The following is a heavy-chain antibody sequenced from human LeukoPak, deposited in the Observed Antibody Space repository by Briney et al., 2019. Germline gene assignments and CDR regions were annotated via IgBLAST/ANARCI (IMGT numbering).Heavy chain of an antibody. CDR1: GYTFTGYY. Sequence: ASVKVSCKASGYTFTGYYMHWVRQAPGQGLEWMGWINPNSGGTNYAQKFQGRVTMTRDTSISTAYMELSRLRSDDTAVYYCARGHSGYYHKDYNWFDPWGQGTLVTVSS. V-gene: IGHV1-2*02. D-gene: IGHD3-22*01. J-gene: IGHJ5*02. CDR2: INPNSGGT. CDR3: ARGHSGYYHKDYNWFDP.